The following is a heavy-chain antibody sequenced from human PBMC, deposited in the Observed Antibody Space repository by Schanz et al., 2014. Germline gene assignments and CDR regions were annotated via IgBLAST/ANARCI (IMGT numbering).Heavy chain of an antibody. V-gene: IGHV1-2*02. CDR3: ARDDKAYYYGMHV. CDR1: GYTFTSDS. J-gene: IGHJ6*02. D-gene: IGHD3-22*01. Sequence: QVQLVQSGAEVKKPGASVKVSCKASGYTFTSDSMHWVRQAPGQGLEWMGWINPNTGGTNFAQKYQGGVTVTRDPTISAVYMELSMVTYEDAAVYYCARDDKAYYYGMHVWGQGTTVTVSS. CDR2: INPNTGGT.